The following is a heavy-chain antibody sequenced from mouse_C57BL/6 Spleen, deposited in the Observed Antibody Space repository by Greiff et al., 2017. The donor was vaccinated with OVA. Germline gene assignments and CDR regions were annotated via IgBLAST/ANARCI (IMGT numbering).Heavy chain of an antibody. J-gene: IGHJ4*01. CDR3: AKIIDAMDY. Sequence: EVKLMASGGGLVKPGGSLKLSCAASGFTFSDYGMHWVRQAPEKGLEWVAYISSGSSTIYYADTVKGRFTISRDNAKNTLFLQMTSLRSEDTAMYYCAKIIDAMDYWGQGTSVTVSS. D-gene: IGHD5-1-1*01. CDR2: ISSGSSTI. V-gene: IGHV5-17*01. CDR1: GFTFSDYG.